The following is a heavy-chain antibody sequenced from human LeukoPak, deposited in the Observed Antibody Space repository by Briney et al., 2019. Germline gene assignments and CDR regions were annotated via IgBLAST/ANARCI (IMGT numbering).Heavy chain of an antibody. CDR1: GFTFSSYA. D-gene: IGHD5-24*01. J-gene: IGHJ4*02. CDR2: ISSSSSDT. Sequence: PGRSLRLSCAASGFTFSSYAMHWVRQAPGKGLEWVSYISSSSSDTNYADSVKGRFTISRDNAKNSLYLQMNSLRAEDTAVYYCARGSRTIELGDDYWGQGTLVTVSS. CDR3: ARGSRTIELGDDY. V-gene: IGHV3-21*05.